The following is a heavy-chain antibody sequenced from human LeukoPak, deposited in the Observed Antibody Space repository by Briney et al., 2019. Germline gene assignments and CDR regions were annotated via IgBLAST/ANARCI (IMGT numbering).Heavy chain of an antibody. CDR1: GYSFTSYW. V-gene: IGHV5-51*01. J-gene: IGHJ3*02. Sequence: GESLKISCKGSGYSFTSYWIGWLRQMPGKGLEWMGIIYPGDADTRYSPSFQGQVTISADKSISTAYLQWSSLKASDTAMYFCARQREWGGGFDAFDIWGQGTMVTVSS. CDR2: IYPGDADT. D-gene: IGHD2-15*01. CDR3: ARQREWGGGFDAFDI.